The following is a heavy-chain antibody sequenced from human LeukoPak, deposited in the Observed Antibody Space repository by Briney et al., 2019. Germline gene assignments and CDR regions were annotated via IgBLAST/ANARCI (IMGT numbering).Heavy chain of an antibody. J-gene: IGHJ4*02. CDR3: ARAGPRDPVYDYVWGSYRSYYFDY. CDR1: GYTFTSYG. CDR2: ISAYNGNT. Sequence: ASVKVSCKASGYTFTSYGISWVRQAPGQGLEWMGWISAYNGNTNYAQKLQGRVTMATDTSTSTAYMELRSLRSDDTAVYYCARAGPRDPVYDYVWGSYRSYYFDYWGQGTLVTVSS. V-gene: IGHV1-18*01. D-gene: IGHD3-16*02.